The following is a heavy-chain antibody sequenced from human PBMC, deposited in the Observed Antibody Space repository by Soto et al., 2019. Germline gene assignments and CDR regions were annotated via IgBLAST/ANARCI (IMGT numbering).Heavy chain of an antibody. CDR3: AREKVLAAAGPYDAFDI. CDR1: GGTFSSYT. CDR2: IIPILGIA. J-gene: IGHJ3*02. D-gene: IGHD6-13*01. Sequence: SVKVSCKAAGGTFSSYTISWVRQAPGQGLEWMGRIIPILGIANYAQKFQGRVTITADKSTSTAYMELSSLRSEDTAVYYCAREKVLAAAGPYDAFDIWGQGAMVTVSS. V-gene: IGHV1-69*04.